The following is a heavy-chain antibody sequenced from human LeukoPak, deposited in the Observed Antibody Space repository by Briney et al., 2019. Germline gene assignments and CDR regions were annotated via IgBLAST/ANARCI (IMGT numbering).Heavy chain of an antibody. J-gene: IGHJ4*02. CDR1: GYPLTSFY. Sequence: ASVKVSCKASGYPLTSFYIRWMRQAPGQGLEWMGIINPSSGSATYAQKFQGRVTMTRDTSTSTVYMELSSLRSDDTAVYYCARDPETGYHPKNFFDYWGQGTLVTVSS. CDR2: INPSSGSA. D-gene: IGHD1-14*01. V-gene: IGHV1-46*01. CDR3: ARDPETGYHPKNFFDY.